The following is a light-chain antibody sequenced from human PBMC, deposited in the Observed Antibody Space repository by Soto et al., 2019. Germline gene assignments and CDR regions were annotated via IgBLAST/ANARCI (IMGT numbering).Light chain of an antibody. CDR3: QQYYDWPIT. Sequence: EIVMTQSPATLSVSPGERATLSCRASQSVSSSLAWYLQKPGQAPRLLIYAASTRAAGIPARFSGSGSGTDFTLTISSLQSEDFAIYYCQQYYDWPITFGQGTRLEIK. J-gene: IGKJ5*01. CDR1: QSVSSS. V-gene: IGKV3-15*01. CDR2: AAS.